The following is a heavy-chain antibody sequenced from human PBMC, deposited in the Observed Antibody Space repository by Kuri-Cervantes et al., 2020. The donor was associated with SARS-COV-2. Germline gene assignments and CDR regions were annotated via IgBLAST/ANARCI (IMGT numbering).Heavy chain of an antibody. Sequence: GSLRLSCAVYGGSFSGYYWSWIRQPPGKGLEWIGEINHSGSTNYNPSLKSRVTISVDTSKNQFSLKLSSVTAADTAVYYCARDGAARRLYMDVWGKGTTVTVSS. J-gene: IGHJ6*03. CDR2: INHSGST. V-gene: IGHV4-34*01. CDR3: ARDGAARRLYMDV. D-gene: IGHD6-6*01. CDR1: GGSFSGYY.